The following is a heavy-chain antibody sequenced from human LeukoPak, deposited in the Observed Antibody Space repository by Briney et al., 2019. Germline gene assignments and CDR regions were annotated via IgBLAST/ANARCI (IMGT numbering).Heavy chain of an antibody. D-gene: IGHD3-10*01. J-gene: IGHJ5*02. Sequence: GADLQISCETAEGFFTTYWIGWVRQLPGRGGEWGGAIFPDDSDTIYSPSFQGRVTISADKSERTFSLQWSSLKAADTAIYFCARQRVASGTVNCFNPWGQATLVTVSS. CDR3: ARQRVASGTVNCFNP. V-gene: IGHV5-51*01. CDR1: EGFFTTYW. CDR2: IFPDDSDT.